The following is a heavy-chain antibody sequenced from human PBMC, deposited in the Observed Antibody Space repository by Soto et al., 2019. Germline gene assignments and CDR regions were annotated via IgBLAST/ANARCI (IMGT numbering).Heavy chain of an antibody. Sequence: GGSLRLSCAASGFTFSSYAMSWVRQAPGKGLEWVSAISGSGGSTYYADSVKGRFTISRDNSKNTLYLQMNSLRAEDTAVYYCAKRQQLVDYYYYGMDVWGQGTTVTVSS. CDR1: GFTFSSYA. V-gene: IGHV3-23*01. CDR3: AKRQQLVDYYYYGMDV. J-gene: IGHJ6*02. CDR2: ISGSGGST. D-gene: IGHD6-6*01.